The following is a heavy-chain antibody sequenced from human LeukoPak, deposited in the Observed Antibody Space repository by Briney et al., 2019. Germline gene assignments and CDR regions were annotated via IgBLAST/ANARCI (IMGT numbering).Heavy chain of an antibody. V-gene: IGHV4-59*01. J-gene: IGHJ6*03. Sequence: KPSETLSLTCTVSDGSINVYYWSWIRQPPGKGLEWIGYIYYSGSTNYNPSLKSRVTISVDTSKNQFSLKLSSVTAADTAVYYCARGFYYYGSGSFYYYYYVDVWGKGTTVTVSS. CDR3: ARGFYYYGSGSFYYYYYVDV. D-gene: IGHD3-10*01. CDR1: DGSINVYY. CDR2: IYYSGST.